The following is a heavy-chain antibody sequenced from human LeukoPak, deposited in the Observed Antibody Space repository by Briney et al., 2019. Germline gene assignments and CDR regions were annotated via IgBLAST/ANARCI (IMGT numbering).Heavy chain of an antibody. D-gene: IGHD3-10*01. V-gene: IGHV4-38-2*02. CDR1: GYSISTGYY. CDR3: ARDSRETYYYGSGTYMDV. CDR2: FYHGGST. J-gene: IGHJ6*03. Sequence: SETLSLTCTVSGYSISTGYYWDWIRQPPGKGLEWIGTFYHGGSTYYNPSLKSRVTISVDTSKNQFSLNLTSVTAADTAVYYCARDSRETYYYGSGTYMDVWGKGTTVTISS.